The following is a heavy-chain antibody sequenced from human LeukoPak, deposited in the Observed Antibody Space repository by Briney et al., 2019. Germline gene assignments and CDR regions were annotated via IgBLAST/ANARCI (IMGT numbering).Heavy chain of an antibody. D-gene: IGHD6-13*01. CDR2: IYYSGST. V-gene: IGHV4-59*08. J-gene: IGHJ4*02. CDR1: GGSISSYY. CDR3: ATTPYSSSWYYFDY. Sequence: PSETLSLTCTVSGGSISSYYWSWIRQPPGKGLEWIGYIYYSGSTNYYPSLKSRVTISVDTSKNQFSLKLSSVTAADTAVYYCATTPYSSSWYYFDYWGQGTLVTVSS.